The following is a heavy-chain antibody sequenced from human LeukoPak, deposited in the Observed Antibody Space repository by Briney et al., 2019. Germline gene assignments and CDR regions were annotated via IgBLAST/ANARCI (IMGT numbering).Heavy chain of an antibody. CDR2: IKEDGTET. J-gene: IGHJ4*02. CDR1: GFMFSSNW. V-gene: IGHV3-7*03. D-gene: IGHD5-24*01. CDR3: AKEGRSLQTY. Sequence: GGSLRLSCAASGFMFSSNWMSWVRLAPGKGLEWVANIKEDGTETYYVDSVKGRFTISRDNAKNSLYLQMNSLRVEDAAVYYCAKEGRSLQTYWGQGTLVTVSS.